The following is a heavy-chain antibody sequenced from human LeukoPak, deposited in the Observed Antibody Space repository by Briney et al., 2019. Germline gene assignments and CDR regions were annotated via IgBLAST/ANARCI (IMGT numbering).Heavy chain of an antibody. D-gene: IGHD3-3*01. CDR1: GGSISSGGYY. J-gene: IGHJ5*02. V-gene: IGHV4-31*03. CDR3: ARVLTDFRPGWFDP. CDR2: IYYSGST. Sequence: SETLSLTCTVSGGSISSGGYYWSWIRQHPGKGLEWIGYIYYSGSTYYNPSLKGRVTISVDTSKNQFSLKLSPVTAADTAVYYCARVLTDFRPGWFDPWGQGTLVTVSS.